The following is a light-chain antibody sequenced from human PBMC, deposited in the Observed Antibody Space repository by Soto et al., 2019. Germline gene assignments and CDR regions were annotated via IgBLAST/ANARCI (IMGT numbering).Light chain of an antibody. CDR2: YVS. CDR1: QSLAYIDGNTY. Sequence: EVMMTQSPLSLPVTLGQPASISCRSSQSLAYIDGNTYLTWFHQRPGQSPRRLIYYVSNRDSGVPDRFSGSGSGTDFTLKISRVEAEDAGIYYCMQSTHWPLYTFGQGTKLEIK. J-gene: IGKJ2*01. CDR3: MQSTHWPLYT. V-gene: IGKV2-30*01.